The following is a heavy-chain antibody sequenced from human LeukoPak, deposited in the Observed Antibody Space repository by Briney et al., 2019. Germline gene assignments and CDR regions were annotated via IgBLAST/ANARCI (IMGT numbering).Heavy chain of an antibody. CDR2: ISWISGSK. Sequence: GGSLRLSCAASGLTFSSFEMNWVRQGPGKGLDWVSGISWISGSKGYADSVKGRFTISRDNAKNSLYLQMNSLRAEDTDLYYCAKDICLVPAAKYYFDYWGQGTLVTVSS. D-gene: IGHD2-2*01. CDR1: GLTFSSFE. CDR3: AKDICLVPAAKYYFDY. J-gene: IGHJ4*02. V-gene: IGHV3-9*01.